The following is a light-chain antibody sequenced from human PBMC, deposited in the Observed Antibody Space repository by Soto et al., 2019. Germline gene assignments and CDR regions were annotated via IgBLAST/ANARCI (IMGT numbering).Light chain of an antibody. CDR2: GTS. J-gene: IGKJ3*01. CDR1: QSISNSY. V-gene: IGKV3-20*01. Sequence: ILTQSPATLSLSPGERATLSCRASQSISNSYLFWYQQKPGQAPRLLIYGTSSRATGVPDRFSGSGSGTYFTPTITSWEPKDVAVYYCKHYDSSPLFPSAPGTKVFFK. CDR3: KHYDSSPLFP.